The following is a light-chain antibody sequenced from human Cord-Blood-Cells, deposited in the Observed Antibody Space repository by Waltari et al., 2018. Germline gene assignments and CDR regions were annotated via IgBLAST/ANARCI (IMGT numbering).Light chain of an antibody. V-gene: IGLV2-14*03. CDR1: SSDVGGYNY. J-gene: IGLJ3*02. CDR3: SSYTSSSTLV. Sequence: QSALTQPASVSGSPGQSITISCTGTSSDVGGYNYVSWYQPHPGKAPKLMIYDVSNRPSGVSNRFSGANAGNTASLTISGLQAEDEADYYCSSYTSSSTLVFGGGTKLTVL. CDR2: DVS.